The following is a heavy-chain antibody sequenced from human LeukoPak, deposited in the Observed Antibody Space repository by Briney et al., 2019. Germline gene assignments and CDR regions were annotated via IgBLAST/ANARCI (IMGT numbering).Heavy chain of an antibody. D-gene: IGHD3-22*01. J-gene: IGHJ4*02. CDR1: GGSISSYY. CDR2: IYYSGST. Sequence: SETLSLTCTVSGGSISSYYWSWIRQPPGKGLEWIGYIYYSGSTNYNPSLKSRVTISVDTSKNQFSLKLSSATAADTAVYYCARGGGYSSGYYYSFLYDYWGQGTLVTVSS. V-gene: IGHV4-59*01. CDR3: ARGGGYSSGYYYSFLYDY.